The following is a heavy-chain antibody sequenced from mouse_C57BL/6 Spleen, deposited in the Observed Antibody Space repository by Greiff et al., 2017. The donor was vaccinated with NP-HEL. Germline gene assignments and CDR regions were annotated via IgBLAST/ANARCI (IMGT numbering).Heavy chain of an antibody. CDR2: IYPGDGDT. CDR1: GYAFSSSW. CDR3: ARSEYYGRGFAY. D-gene: IGHD2-1*01. V-gene: IGHV1-82*01. J-gene: IGHJ3*01. Sequence: VQLQQSGPELVKPGASVKISCKASGYAFSSSWMNWVTQRPGKGLEWIGRIYPGDGDTNYNGKFKGKATLTADKSSSTAYMQLSSLTSEDSAVYFCARSEYYGRGFAYWGQGTLVTVSA.